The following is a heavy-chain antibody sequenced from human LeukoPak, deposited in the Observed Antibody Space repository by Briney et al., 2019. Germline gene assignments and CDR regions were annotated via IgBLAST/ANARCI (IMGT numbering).Heavy chain of an antibody. Sequence: SETLSLTCTVSGGSIRSSRYYWGWIRQPPGKGLEGIGSIDYSGSTYYNASLKSRGTISVDTSKNQFSLKLNSVAAADTAVYFCARQVVAVAGTGYFDYWGQGTLVTVSS. CDR2: IDYSGST. D-gene: IGHD6-19*01. CDR1: GGSIRSSRYY. CDR3: ARQVVAVAGTGYFDY. J-gene: IGHJ4*02. V-gene: IGHV4-39*01.